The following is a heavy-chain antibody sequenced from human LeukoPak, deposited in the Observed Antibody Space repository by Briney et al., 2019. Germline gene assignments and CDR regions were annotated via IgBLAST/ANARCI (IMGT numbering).Heavy chain of an antibody. CDR2: ISGSGRST. V-gene: IGHV3-23*01. D-gene: IGHD6-19*01. J-gene: IGHJ4*02. CDR1: GFTFSSYA. CDR3: AKDPPGIAVVPPDY. Sequence: PGGSLRLSCAASGFTFSSYAMSWVRQAPGKGLEWVSAISGSGRSTYYADSVKGRFTISRDNSKNTLYLQMNSLRAEDTAGYYCAKDPPGIAVVPPDYWGEKTLVTLS.